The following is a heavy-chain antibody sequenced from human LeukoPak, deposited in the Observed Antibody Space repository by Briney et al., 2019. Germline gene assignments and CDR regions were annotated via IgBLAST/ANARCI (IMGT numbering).Heavy chain of an antibody. Sequence: GGSLRLSCAASGFTVSSNTVIWVRQAPGKGREWVSVLQRDGTTYYKDSVEGRFTISRDNSKNTIYLQMNSLRDGDTAVYYCSRETPDRHDKIENWGQGTLVTVSS. D-gene: IGHD3-22*01. CDR1: GFTVSSNT. J-gene: IGHJ1*01. CDR3: SRETPDRHDKIEN. V-gene: IGHV3-53*01. CDR2: LQRDGTT.